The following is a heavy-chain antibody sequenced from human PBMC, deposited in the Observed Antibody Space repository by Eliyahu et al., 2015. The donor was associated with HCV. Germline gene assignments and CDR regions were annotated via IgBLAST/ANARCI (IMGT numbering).Heavy chain of an antibody. D-gene: IGHD6-19*01. CDR1: GXXLSSSXYY. Sequence: QLQLQESGPGLXKPSETLSLTCXVXGXXLSSSXYYWGWIRXPPGKGLEWIGGIYYSGSTYYNPSLKSRVTISVDTSKNQFSLKLSSVTAADTAVYYCARDWQWLTQGFDYWGQGTLVTVSS. J-gene: IGHJ4*02. CDR3: ARDWQWLTQGFDY. CDR2: IYYSGST. V-gene: IGHV4-39*07.